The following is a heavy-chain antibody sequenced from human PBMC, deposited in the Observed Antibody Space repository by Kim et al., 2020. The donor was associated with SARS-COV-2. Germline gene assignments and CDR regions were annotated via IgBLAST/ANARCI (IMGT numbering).Heavy chain of an antibody. J-gene: IGHJ5*02. V-gene: IGHV4-4*02. CDR3: ASVALSSSWYAGWFDP. Sequence: SETLSLTCAVSGGSISSSNWWSWVRQPPGKGLEWIGEIYHSGSTNYNPSLKSRVTISVDKSKNQFSLKLSSVTAADTAVYYCASVALSSSWYAGWFDPWGQGTLVTVSS. D-gene: IGHD6-13*01. CDR2: IYHSGST. CDR1: GGSISSSNW.